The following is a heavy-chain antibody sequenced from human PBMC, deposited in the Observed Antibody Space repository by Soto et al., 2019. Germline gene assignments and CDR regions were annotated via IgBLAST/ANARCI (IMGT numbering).Heavy chain of an antibody. CDR1: GFPVSSCS. V-gene: IGHV3-7*03. Sequence: HPGGSLRLSCVASGFPVSSCSMTWVRQAPGKGLEWVSNIKQDGSETNYVDSVKGRFTISRDNAKNSLYLEMNNLRVEDTAIYYCTRCYAAELWGQGTTVTVSS. J-gene: IGHJ6*02. D-gene: IGHD2-15*01. CDR3: TRCYAAEL. CDR2: IKQDGSET.